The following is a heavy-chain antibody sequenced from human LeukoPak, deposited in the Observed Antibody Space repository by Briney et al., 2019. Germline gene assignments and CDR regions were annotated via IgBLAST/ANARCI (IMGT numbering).Heavy chain of an antibody. CDR2: INPYSGGT. D-gene: IGHD5-18*01. J-gene: IGHJ5*02. CDR3: ARRDTAERSDP. CDR1: GYVFTDYY. V-gene: IGHV1-2*02. Sequence: ASVKVSCKASGYVFTDYYIHWVRQAPGQGLEWMGWINPYSGGTNYAQKFRGRVTITRNTSISTAYMELSSLRSEDTAVYYCARRDTAERSDPWGQGTLVTVSS.